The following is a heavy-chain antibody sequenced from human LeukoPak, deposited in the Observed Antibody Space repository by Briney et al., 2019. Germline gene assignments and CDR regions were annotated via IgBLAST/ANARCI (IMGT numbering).Heavy chain of an antibody. D-gene: IGHD4-17*01. CDR1: GFTFSSYA. CDR3: AREGWGNNGDLDAFDI. J-gene: IGHJ3*02. CDR2: ISSSSSYI. Sequence: GGSLRLSCAASGFTFSSYAMSWVRQAPGKGLEWVSSISSSSSYIYYADSVKGRFTISRDNAKNSLYLQMNSLRAEDTAVYYCAREGWGNNGDLDAFDIWGQGTMVTVSS. V-gene: IGHV3-21*01.